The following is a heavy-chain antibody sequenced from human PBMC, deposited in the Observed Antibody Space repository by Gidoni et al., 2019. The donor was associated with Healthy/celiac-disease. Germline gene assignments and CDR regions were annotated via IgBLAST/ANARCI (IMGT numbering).Heavy chain of an antibody. Sequence: EVQLVESGGGLVKPGGSLRLSCAASGFTFSNAWMSWVRQAPGKGLEWVGRIKSKTDGGTTDYAAPVKGRFTISREDSKNTLYLQMNSLKTEDTAVYYCTTSRPDCSSTSCFDYWGQGTLVTVSS. D-gene: IGHD2-2*01. J-gene: IGHJ4*02. CDR3: TTSRPDCSSTSCFDY. CDR1: GFTFSNAW. V-gene: IGHV3-15*01. CDR2: IKSKTDGGTT.